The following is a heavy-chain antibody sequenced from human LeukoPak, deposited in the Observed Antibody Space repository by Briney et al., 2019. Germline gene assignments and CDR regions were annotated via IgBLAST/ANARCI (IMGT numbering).Heavy chain of an antibody. Sequence: ASVKVSCKVSGYTLTELSMHWVRQAPGKGLEWMGGFDPEDGETIYAQKFQGRVTMTEDTSTDTAYMEPSSLRSEDTAVYYCATADRLAVLRFLEWFPFDYWGQGTLVTVSS. D-gene: IGHD3-3*01. CDR2: FDPEDGET. V-gene: IGHV1-24*01. CDR3: ATADRLAVLRFLEWFPFDY. J-gene: IGHJ4*02. CDR1: GYTLTELS.